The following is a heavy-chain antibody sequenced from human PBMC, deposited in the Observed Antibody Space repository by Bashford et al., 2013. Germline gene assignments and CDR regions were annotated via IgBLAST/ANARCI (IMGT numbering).Heavy chain of an antibody. J-gene: IGHJ4*02. V-gene: IGHV4-59*01. Sequence: SETLSLTCTVSGAFISNYYWSWIRQPPGKGLEWIGCFYNSGSTAYIPSLKSRATISGDTAKNQLSLRLGFATAADTAVYYCAGDGQWLAFDSWGQGALVTVSS. CDR2: FYNSGST. CDR3: AGDGQWLAFDS. D-gene: IGHD6-19*01. CDR1: GAFISNYY.